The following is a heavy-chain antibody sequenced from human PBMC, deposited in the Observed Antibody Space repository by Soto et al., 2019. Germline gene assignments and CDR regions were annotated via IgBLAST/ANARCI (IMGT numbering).Heavy chain of an antibody. J-gene: IGHJ4*02. CDR3: ARANYGSGSYSGVYFDY. D-gene: IGHD3-10*01. Sequence: SETLSLTCTVSGGSISSYYWSWIRQHPGKGLEWIGYIYYSGSTNYNPSLKSRVTISVDTSKNQFSLKLSSVTAADTAFYYCARANYGSGSYSGVYFDYWGQGTLVTVSS. CDR2: IYYSGST. V-gene: IGHV4-59*12. CDR1: GGSISSYY.